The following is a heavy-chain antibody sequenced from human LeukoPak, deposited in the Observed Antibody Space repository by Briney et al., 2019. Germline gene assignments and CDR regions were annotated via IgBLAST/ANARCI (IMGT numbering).Heavy chain of an antibody. CDR3: AKDCSGGSCNYPYPDC. Sequence: GGSLRLSCAASGFTFSSYGMHWVRQAPGKGLEWVAVISYDGSNKYYADSVKGRFTISRDNSKNTLYLQMNSLRAEDTAVYYCAKDCSGGSCNYPYPDCWGQGTLVTVSS. J-gene: IGHJ4*02. CDR1: GFTFSSYG. V-gene: IGHV3-30*18. D-gene: IGHD2-15*01. CDR2: ISYDGSNK.